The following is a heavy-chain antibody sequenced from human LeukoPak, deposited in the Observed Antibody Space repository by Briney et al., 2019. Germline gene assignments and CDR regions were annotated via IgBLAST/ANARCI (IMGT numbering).Heavy chain of an antibody. J-gene: IGHJ6*02. Sequence: SVKVSCEASGGTFSSYAISWVRQAPGQGLEWMGQIIPIFGSAHYAQKFQDRVTSTVDESTSTAYMELSSLRSEDTAVYYCALLHAGRTSSHQEYYYSYGMDVWGQGTTVTVSS. CDR2: IIPIFGSA. D-gene: IGHD3-10*01. CDR3: ALLHAGRTSSHQEYYYSYGMDV. CDR1: GGTFSSYA. V-gene: IGHV1-69*13.